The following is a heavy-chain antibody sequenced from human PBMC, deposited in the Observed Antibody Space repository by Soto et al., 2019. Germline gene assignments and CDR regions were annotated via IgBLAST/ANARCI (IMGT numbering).Heavy chain of an antibody. J-gene: IGHJ4*02. V-gene: IGHV1-46*01. D-gene: IGHD1-26*01. CDR3: ARGISGTYIALDF. Sequence: PSVKVSCKASGYGFTTYYLHWVRQAPGQGLEWLGMINPNGGATAYAQNFQGRVSMTTDMSTSTVFMDLSSLRFDDTAVYYCARGISGTYIALDFWGQGALVTVSS. CDR1: GYGFTTYY. CDR2: INPNGGAT.